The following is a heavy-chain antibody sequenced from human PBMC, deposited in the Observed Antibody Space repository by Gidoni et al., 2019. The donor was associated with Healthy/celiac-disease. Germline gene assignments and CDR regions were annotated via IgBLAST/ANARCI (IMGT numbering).Heavy chain of an antibody. V-gene: IGHV1-2*04. D-gene: IGHD6-13*01. J-gene: IGHJ3*02. CDR1: GYTFTGYY. CDR3: ARGTYTIAAAGTGGDAFDI. Sequence: QVQLVQSGAEVKKPGASVTVSCKASGYTFTGYYMHWVRQAPGQGLEWMGWINPNSGGTNYAQKFQGWVTMTRDTSISTAYMELSRLRSDDTAVYYCARGTYTIAAAGTGGDAFDIWGQGTMVTVSS. CDR2: INPNSGGT.